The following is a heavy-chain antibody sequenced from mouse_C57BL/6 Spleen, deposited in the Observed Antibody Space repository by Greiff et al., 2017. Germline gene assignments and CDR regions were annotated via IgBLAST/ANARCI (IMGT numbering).Heavy chain of an antibody. CDR2: IYPSDSET. Sequence: QVQLQQPGAELVRPGSSVKLSCKASGYTFTSYWMDWVKQRPGQGLEWIGNIYPSDSETHYNQKFKDKATLTVDKSSSTAYMQLSSLTSEDSAVYYCARRGFTTVVATEYWGQGTTLTVSS. J-gene: IGHJ2*01. V-gene: IGHV1-61*01. CDR3: ARRGFTTVVATEY. CDR1: GYTFTSYW. D-gene: IGHD1-1*01.